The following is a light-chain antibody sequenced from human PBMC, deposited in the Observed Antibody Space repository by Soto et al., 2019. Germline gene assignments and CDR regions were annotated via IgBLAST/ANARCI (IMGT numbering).Light chain of an antibody. CDR1: QSIGSSY. CDR3: QQYGNLPRT. CDR2: GAS. V-gene: IGKV3-20*01. Sequence: EIVLTQSPGTLSLSPGERAFLSCRASQSIGSSYLAWYQQKPGQAPRLLIYGASTRATDIPDRFSGSGSGTDFTLTISRLEPEDFAEYYCQQYGNLPRTFGQGTKLEI. J-gene: IGKJ2*01.